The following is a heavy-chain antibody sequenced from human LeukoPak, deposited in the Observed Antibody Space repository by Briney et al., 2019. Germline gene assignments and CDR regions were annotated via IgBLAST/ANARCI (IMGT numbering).Heavy chain of an antibody. J-gene: IGHJ2*01. CDR3: ARGPAWLGELPTPYWYYDL. CDR2: ISSTSSYV. Sequence: PGGSLRLSCAASGFTFTTYSMTWVRQAPGKGPEWVSSISSTSSYVYYADSVRGRFTISRDNAKNSLYLQMDSLRAEDTAVYYCARGPAWLGELPTPYWYYDLWGRGTLVIVSS. D-gene: IGHD3-10*01. V-gene: IGHV3-21*01. CDR1: GFTFTTYS.